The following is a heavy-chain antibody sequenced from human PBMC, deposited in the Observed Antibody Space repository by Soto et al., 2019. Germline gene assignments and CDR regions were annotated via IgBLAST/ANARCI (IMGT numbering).Heavy chain of an antibody. CDR1: GFTFSAYA. Sequence: PGGSLRLSCAASGFTFSAYAFHWVRQAPGKGLEWLSVISYDGRETHYADSVEGRFTISRDNSKNTLYLQMNSLRAEDTAVYYCAKGYEISPPIASGWYSNYYYGMDVWGQGTTVTVSS. CDR3: AKGYEISPPIASGWYSNYYYGMDV. J-gene: IGHJ6*02. D-gene: IGHD6-19*01. V-gene: IGHV3-30-3*01. CDR2: ISYDGRET.